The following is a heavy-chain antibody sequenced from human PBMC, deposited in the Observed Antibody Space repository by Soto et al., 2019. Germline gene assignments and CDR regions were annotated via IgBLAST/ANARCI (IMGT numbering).Heavy chain of an antibody. CDR1: GFTFSSYA. D-gene: IGHD4-17*01. V-gene: IGHV1-69*06. CDR3: AREDYGGNSRYNYFDY. Sequence: QVQLVESGGGVVQPGRSLRLSCAASGFTFSSYAISWVRQAPGQGLEWMGGIIPIFGTANYAQKFQGRVTITADKSTSTAYMELSSLRSEDTAVYYCAREDYGGNSRYNYFDYWGQGTLVTVSS. J-gene: IGHJ4*02. CDR2: IIPIFGTA.